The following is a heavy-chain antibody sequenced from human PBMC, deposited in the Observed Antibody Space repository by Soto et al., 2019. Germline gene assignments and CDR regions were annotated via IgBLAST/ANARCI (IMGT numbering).Heavy chain of an antibody. V-gene: IGHV3-21*01. J-gene: IGHJ4*02. D-gene: IGHD6-19*01. CDR2: ISSSSSYI. Sequence: EVQLVESGGGLVKPGGSLRLSCAASGFTFSSYSMNWVRQAPGKGLEWVSSISSSSSYIYYADSVKGRFTISRDNATNSLYLQMNSLRAEDTAVYYCARVKLAVAGPGYFDYWGQGTLVTVSS. CDR3: ARVKLAVAGPGYFDY. CDR1: GFTFSSYS.